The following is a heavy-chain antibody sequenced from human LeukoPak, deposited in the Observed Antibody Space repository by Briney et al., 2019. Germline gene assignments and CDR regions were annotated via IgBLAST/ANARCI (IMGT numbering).Heavy chain of an antibody. V-gene: IGHV1-8*01. CDR3: ARGLKGRITMVRGVIPKAYYFDC. D-gene: IGHD3-10*01. CDR2: MNPNSGNT. CDR1: GYTFTSYD. J-gene: IGHJ4*02. Sequence: GASVKVSCKASGYTFTSYDINWVRQATGQGLEWMGWMNPNSGNTGYAQKFQGRVTMTRNTSISTAYMELSSLRSEDTAVYYCARGLKGRITMVRGVIPKAYYFDCWGQGTLVTVSS.